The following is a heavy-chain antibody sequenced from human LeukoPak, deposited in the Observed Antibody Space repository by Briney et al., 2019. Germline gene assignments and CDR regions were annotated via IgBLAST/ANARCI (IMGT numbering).Heavy chain of an antibody. V-gene: IGHV3-23*01. J-gene: IGHJ4*02. CDR2: ITGGGDTT. Sequence: GGSLRLSCAASGFTFSGYAMTWVRQAPGKGLEWVSAITGGGDTTYYADSVKGRFTISRDNSKNTLYLQMNNLRAEDTAIYYCAKAANYDILTGYYLDYWGQGTLVTVSS. CDR1: GFTFSGYA. D-gene: IGHD3-9*01. CDR3: AKAANYDILTGYYLDY.